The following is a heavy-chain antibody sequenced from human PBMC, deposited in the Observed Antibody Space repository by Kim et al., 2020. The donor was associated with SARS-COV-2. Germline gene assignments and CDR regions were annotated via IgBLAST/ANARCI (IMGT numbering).Heavy chain of an antibody. CDR3: ARGPNYYESSGYYPPDY. CDR2: ISYDGNNK. CDR1: GFTFSYYG. D-gene: IGHD3-22*01. Sequence: GGSLRLSCAASGFTFSYYGMHWVRQAPGKGLEWVAVISYDGNNKYYADSLKGRFTISRDNSKNTLYLQMNSLRSEDTADYYCARGPNYYESSGYYPPDYWGQGTLVTVSS. V-gene: IGHV3-30*03. J-gene: IGHJ4*02.